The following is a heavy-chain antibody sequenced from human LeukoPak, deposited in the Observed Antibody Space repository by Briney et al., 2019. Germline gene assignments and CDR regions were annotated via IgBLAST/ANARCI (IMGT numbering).Heavy chain of an antibody. CDR1: GGSISSGGYY. V-gene: IGHV4-31*03. Sequence: PSETLSLTCTVSGGSISSGGYYWSWIRQHPGKGLEWIGYIYYSGSTYYNPSLKSRVTISVDTSKNQFSLKLSSVTAADTAVYYCARTPSPSSTDYYYYYMDVWGKGTTVTVSS. D-gene: IGHD6-6*01. J-gene: IGHJ6*03. CDR2: IYYSGST. CDR3: ARTPSPSSTDYYYYYMDV.